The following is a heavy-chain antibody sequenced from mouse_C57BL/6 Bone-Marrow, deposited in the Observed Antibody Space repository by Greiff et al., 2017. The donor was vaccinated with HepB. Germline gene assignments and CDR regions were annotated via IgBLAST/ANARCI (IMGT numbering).Heavy chain of an antibody. V-gene: IGHV1-82*01. CDR1: GYAFSSSW. CDR3: ARGDYDGRGPDD. Sequence: QVQLQQSGPELVKPGASVKISCKASGYAFSSSWMNWVKQRPGKGLEWIGRIYPGDGDTNYDGKFKGKATLTADKSSSTAYMQLSSLTSEDSAVYVCARGDYDGRGPDDWGQGTTLTVSS. J-gene: IGHJ2*01. CDR2: IYPGDGDT. D-gene: IGHD2-4*01.